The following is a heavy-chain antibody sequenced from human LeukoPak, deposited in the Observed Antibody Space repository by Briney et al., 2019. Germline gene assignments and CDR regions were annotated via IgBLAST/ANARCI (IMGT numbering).Heavy chain of an antibody. D-gene: IGHD4-17*01. CDR1: GFSFNTYW. Sequence: PGGSLRLSCTASGFSFNTYWMTWVRQAPGKGLEWVANIKPDGDTTNYLDSVKGRFTISRDNAKSSLHLQMNGRTAEDTAVYYCSRGPSTTLTTFWGQGTMVTVSS. CDR2: IKPDGDTT. V-gene: IGHV3-7*01. J-gene: IGHJ4*02. CDR3: SRGPSTTLTTF.